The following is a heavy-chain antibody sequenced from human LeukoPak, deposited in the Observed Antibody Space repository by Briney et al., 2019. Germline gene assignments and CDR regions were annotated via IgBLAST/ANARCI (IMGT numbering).Heavy chain of an antibody. CDR2: INNSGST. CDR3: ARDKGAFDI. V-gene: IGHV4-34*01. Sequence: PSETLSLTCAVYGGSFSGYYWSWIRQPPGKGLEWIGEINNSGSTNYNPSLKSRVTISVDTSKNQFSLKLSSVTAADTAVYYCARDKGAFDIWGQGTMVTVSS. J-gene: IGHJ3*02. CDR1: GGSFSGYY.